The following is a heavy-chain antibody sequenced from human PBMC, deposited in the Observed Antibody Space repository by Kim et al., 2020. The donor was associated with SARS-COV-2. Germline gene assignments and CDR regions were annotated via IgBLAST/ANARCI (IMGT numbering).Heavy chain of an antibody. J-gene: IGHJ3*02. Sequence: PSLTRRVTSSVHTAKNQFSLKLSSVTAADTAVYYCARHDFAAAGGDAFDIWSQGTMVTVSS. CDR3: ARHDFAAAGGDAFDI. D-gene: IGHD6-13*01. V-gene: IGHV4-39*01.